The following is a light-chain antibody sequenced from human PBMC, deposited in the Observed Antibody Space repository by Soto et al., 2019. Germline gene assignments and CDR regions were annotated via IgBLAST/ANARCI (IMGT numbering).Light chain of an antibody. J-gene: IGLJ2*01. CDR2: DVS. Sequence: QSALTQPASVSGSPGQSITISCTGTSSDVGSYNYVSWYQQYPGKAPKLMIYDVSNRPSGVSYRFSGSESGNTASLTISGLQAEDEADYYSSSYTTSSTHVVFGGGTKLTVL. CDR1: SSDVGSYNY. V-gene: IGLV2-14*01. CDR3: SSYTTSSTHVV.